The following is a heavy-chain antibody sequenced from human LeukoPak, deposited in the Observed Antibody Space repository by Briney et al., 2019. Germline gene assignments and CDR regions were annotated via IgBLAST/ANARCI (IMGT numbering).Heavy chain of an antibody. V-gene: IGHV3-11*04. CDR1: GFTFSDYY. CDR3: ASGVASYYYGSGSYPADY. J-gene: IGHJ4*02. Sequence: KTGGSLRLSCAASGFTFSDYYMSWIRQAPGKGLEWVSYISSSGSTIYYADSVKGRFTISRDNAKNSLYLQMNSLRAEDTAVYYCASGVASYYYGSGSYPADYWGQGTVVTVSS. CDR2: ISSSGSTI. D-gene: IGHD3-10*01.